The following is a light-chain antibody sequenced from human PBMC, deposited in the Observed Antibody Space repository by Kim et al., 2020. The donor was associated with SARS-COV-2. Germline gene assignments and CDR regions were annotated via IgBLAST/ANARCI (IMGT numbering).Light chain of an antibody. J-gene: IGLJ2*01. Sequence: VYPGQTASITCSGDKLGDKYACWYQQKPGQSPVLVIYQDSKRPSGIPERFSGSNSGNTATLTISGTQAMDEADYYCQAWDSSTVVFGGGTQLTVL. CDR2: QDS. CDR1: KLGDKY. V-gene: IGLV3-1*01. CDR3: QAWDSSTVV.